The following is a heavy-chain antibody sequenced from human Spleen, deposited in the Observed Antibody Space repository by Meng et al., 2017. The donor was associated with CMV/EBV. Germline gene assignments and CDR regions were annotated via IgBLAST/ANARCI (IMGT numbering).Heavy chain of an antibody. J-gene: IGHJ6*02. Sequence: GGSLRLSCAASGFTFRNFAMHWVRQAPGKGLEWVAVISYDGNNEYYADSVKGRFTISRDNSKNTLYLQMNSLRAEDTAMYFCAGYCSDTSCYVYYYYGMDVWGQGTTVTVSS. CDR3: AGYCSDTSCYVYYYYGMDV. V-gene: IGHV3-30-3*02. D-gene: IGHD2-2*01. CDR1: GFTFRNFA. CDR2: ISYDGNNE.